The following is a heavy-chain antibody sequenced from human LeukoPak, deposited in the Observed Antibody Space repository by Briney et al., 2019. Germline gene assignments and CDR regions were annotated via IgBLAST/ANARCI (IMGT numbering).Heavy chain of an antibody. D-gene: IGHD1-1*01. Sequence: SETLSLTCTVSGGSISRHYWSWIRQPPGKGLEWIGYIYYSGSTNYNPSLKSRVIISVDTSKKQFSLKLSSVTAADTAVYYCATKETNNWSLDIWGQGTMVTVSS. CDR1: GGSISRHY. V-gene: IGHV4-59*11. CDR3: ATKETNNWSLDI. J-gene: IGHJ3*02. CDR2: IYYSGST.